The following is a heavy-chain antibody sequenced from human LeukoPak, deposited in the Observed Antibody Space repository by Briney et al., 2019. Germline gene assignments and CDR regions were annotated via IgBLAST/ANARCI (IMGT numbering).Heavy chain of an antibody. CDR1: GYTFTSYG. CDR2: ISAYNGNT. D-gene: IGHD2-2*02. Sequence: ASVKVSCKASGYTFTSYGISWVRQAPGQGLEWMGWISAYNGNTNYAQKLQGRVTMTTDTSTSTAYMELRSLRSDDTAVYYCARGCSSTSCYNVWYYGMDVWGQGTTVTVSS. CDR3: ARGCSSTSCYNVWYYGMDV. J-gene: IGHJ6*02. V-gene: IGHV1-18*01.